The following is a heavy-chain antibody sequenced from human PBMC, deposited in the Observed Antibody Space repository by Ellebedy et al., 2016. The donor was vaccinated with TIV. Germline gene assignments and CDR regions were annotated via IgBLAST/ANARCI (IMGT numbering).Heavy chain of an antibody. V-gene: IGHV4-61*02. CDR2: IYTSGST. CDR3: ARVGCSSTSCFHYYYYYYMDV. CDR1: GGSISSGSYY. J-gene: IGHJ6*03. D-gene: IGHD2-2*01. Sequence: SETLSLTXTVSGGSISSGSYYWSWIRQPAGKGLEWIGRIYTSGSTNYNPSLKSRVTMSVDTSKNQFSLKLSSVTAADTAVYYCARVGCSSTSCFHYYYYYYMDVWGKGTTVTVSS.